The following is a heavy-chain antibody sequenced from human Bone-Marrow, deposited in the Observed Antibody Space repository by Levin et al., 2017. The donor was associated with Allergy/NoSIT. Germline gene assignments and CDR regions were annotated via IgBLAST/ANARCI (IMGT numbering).Heavy chain of an antibody. Sequence: GGSLRLSCAASGFILSDYYMSWIRQTPGKGLEWVSYISSRGSTIHYADYVKGRFTISRDNSKNSLYLHMTSLRVDDAAVYFCARNLESYDTSGYASYFYSLDLWGQGTTVTVSS. CDR2: ISSRGSTI. V-gene: IGHV3-11*01. D-gene: IGHD3-22*01. J-gene: IGHJ6*02. CDR3: ARNLESYDTSGYASYFYSLDL. CDR1: GFILSDYY.